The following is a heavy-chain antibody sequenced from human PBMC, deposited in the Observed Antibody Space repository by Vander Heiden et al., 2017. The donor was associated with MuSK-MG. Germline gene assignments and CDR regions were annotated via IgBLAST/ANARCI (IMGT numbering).Heavy chain of an antibody. Sequence: QVQLVESGGGVVQPGRSMRLSCAASGFTFSSDGVHWVRQAPGKGLEWVAVISYDGSNKYYADSVKGRFTISRDNSKNTLYLQMNSLRAEDTAVYYCAKVAVLMVYAIDYFDYWGQGTLVTVSS. CDR2: ISYDGSNK. J-gene: IGHJ4*02. CDR1: GFTFSSDG. V-gene: IGHV3-30*18. CDR3: AKVAVLMVYAIDYFDY. D-gene: IGHD2-8*01.